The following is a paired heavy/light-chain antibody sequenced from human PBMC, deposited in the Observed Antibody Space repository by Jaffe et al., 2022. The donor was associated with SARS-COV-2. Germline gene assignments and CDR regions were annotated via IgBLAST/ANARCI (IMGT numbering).Light chain of an antibody. CDR2: GAS. V-gene: IGKV3-20*01. CDR3: QQYDTSRWT. J-gene: IGKJ1*01. Sequence: EIVLTQSPGTLSLSPGERATLSCRASQSVSSTYLAWYQQKRGQAPRLLIYGASSRATGTPDRFSGSGSGTDFTLTISRLEPEDFAVYYCQQYDTSRWTFGQGTKVEVK. CDR1: QSVSSTY.
Heavy chain of an antibody. CDR1: GFTFSSYV. V-gene: IGHV3-23*01. J-gene: IGHJ4*02. CDR2: ITGRSSNT. CDR3: AKEGGSGRNFVAYFDD. D-gene: IGHD3-10*01. Sequence: EVQLLESGGGLVQPGGSLRLSCAASGFTFSSYVLYWVRQAPGKGLEWVSGITGRSSNTYYADSVKGRFTISRDNSKNTLYLQMNNLRAEDTAVYFCAKEGGSGRNFVAYFDDWGQGTLVTVSS.